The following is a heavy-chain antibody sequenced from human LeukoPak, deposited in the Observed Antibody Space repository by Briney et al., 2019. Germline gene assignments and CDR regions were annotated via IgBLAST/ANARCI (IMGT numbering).Heavy chain of an antibody. CDR1: GFTFSSYS. Sequence: GGSLRLSCAASGFTFSSYSMNWVRQAPGKGLEWVSYISSSSSYIYYADSVKGRFTISRDNAKNSLYLQMNSLRAEDTAVYYCARDGARLSLGALDIWGQGTMVTVSS. V-gene: IGHV3-21*01. CDR3: ARDGARLSLGALDI. D-gene: IGHD2-21*01. J-gene: IGHJ3*02. CDR2: ISSSSSYI.